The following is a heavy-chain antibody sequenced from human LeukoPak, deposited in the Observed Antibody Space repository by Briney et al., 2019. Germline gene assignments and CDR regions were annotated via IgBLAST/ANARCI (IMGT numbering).Heavy chain of an antibody. CDR1: GGSISSYY. J-gene: IGHJ6*03. Sequence: SETLSLTCSVSGGSISSYYWSCIRQPPGKGLEWIGYIYASVGTTNYNPSFRSRVTMSVDTSRNQFSLRLSSVTAVDTAVYYCARHVWGFSLGYMDVWGKGTTVTVSS. D-gene: IGHD3-16*01. CDR2: IYASVGTT. CDR3: ARHVWGFSLGYMDV. V-gene: IGHV4-4*09.